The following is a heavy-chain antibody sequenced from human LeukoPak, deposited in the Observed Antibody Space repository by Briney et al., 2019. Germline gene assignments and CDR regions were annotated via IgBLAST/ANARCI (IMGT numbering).Heavy chain of an antibody. J-gene: IGHJ6*03. CDR1: GFTFSSYS. CDR2: ISSSSSYK. V-gene: IGHV3-21*01. Sequence: RSGGSLRLSCAASGFTFSSYSMTWVRQAPGKGLEWVSIISSSSSYKYYADSVKGRFTISRDNAKNSLYLQMNSLRAEDTAVYYCARGGQMIFGVVIPGYMDVWGKGTTVTVSS. D-gene: IGHD3-3*01. CDR3: ARGGQMIFGVVIPGYMDV.